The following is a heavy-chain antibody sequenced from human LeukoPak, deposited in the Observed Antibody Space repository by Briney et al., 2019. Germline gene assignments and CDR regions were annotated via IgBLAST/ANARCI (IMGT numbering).Heavy chain of an antibody. CDR2: IYYSGST. CDR1: GGSIGSYY. CDR3: AGGVGATTYF. V-gene: IGHV4-59*12. Sequence: SETLSLTCTVSGGSIGSYYWSWIRQPPGKGLEWIGYIYYSGSTNYNPSLKSRVTISMDTSKSQFSLRLTSVTAADTAVYYCAGGVGATTYFWGQGTLVTVSS. D-gene: IGHD1-26*01. J-gene: IGHJ4*02.